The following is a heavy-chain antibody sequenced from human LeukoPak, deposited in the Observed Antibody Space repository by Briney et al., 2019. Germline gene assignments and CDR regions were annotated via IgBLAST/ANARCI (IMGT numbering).Heavy chain of an antibody. CDR1: GGSISSSNW. V-gene: IGHV4-4*02. J-gene: IGHJ1*01. CDR2: IYHSGST. Sequence: PSETLSLTCAVSGGSISSSNWWSWVRQPPGKGLEWIGEIYHSGSTNYNPSLKSRVTISVDKSKNQFSLKLSSVTAADTAVYYCARGGRVGATRGYFQHWGQGTLVTVSS. CDR3: ARGGRVGATRGYFQH. D-gene: IGHD1-26*01.